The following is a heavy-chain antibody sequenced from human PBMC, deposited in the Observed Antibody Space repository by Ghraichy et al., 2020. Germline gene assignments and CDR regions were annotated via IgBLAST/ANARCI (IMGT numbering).Heavy chain of an antibody. V-gene: IGHV3-23*01. CDR2: ISDSGGST. Sequence: GESLNISCAASGFTFSSYAMSWVRQAPGKGLEWVSGISDSGGSTYYADSVKGRFTISRDNSRNTLYLQMNRLRAEDTAVYYCINGCYLDYWGQGTLVTVSS. CDR3: INGCYLDY. CDR1: GFTFSSYA. D-gene: IGHD5-24*01. J-gene: IGHJ4*02.